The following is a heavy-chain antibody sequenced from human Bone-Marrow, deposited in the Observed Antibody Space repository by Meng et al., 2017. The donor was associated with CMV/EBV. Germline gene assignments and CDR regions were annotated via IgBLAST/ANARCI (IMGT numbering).Heavy chain of an antibody. V-gene: IGHV3-7*01. CDR2: IKQDGSEK. CDR3: ARYCSSTSCPSGYYYYYYGMDV. Sequence: GGSLRLSCAASGFTFSSYWMSWVRQAPGKGLEWVANIKQDGSEKYYVDSVKGRFTISRDNAKNSLYLQMNSLRAEDTAVYYCARYCSSTSCPSGYYYYYYGMDVWGQGTTATFSS. D-gene: IGHD2-2*01. CDR1: GFTFSSYW. J-gene: IGHJ6*02.